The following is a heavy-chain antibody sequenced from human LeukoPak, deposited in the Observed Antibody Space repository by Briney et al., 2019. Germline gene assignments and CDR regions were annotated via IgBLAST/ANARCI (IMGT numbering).Heavy chain of an antibody. CDR3: ARDYNFDSSPYDDGLDI. V-gene: IGHV1-69*05. J-gene: IGHJ3*02. CDR1: GESFGSHG. D-gene: IGHD3-22*01. CDR2: IIPVFHTA. Sequence: ASVKVSCKTSGESFGSHGISWVRQAPGQGLEWMGGIIPVFHTAKYAQNFQDRLTITTDESTDTVYMELSSLRSEDTAVYYCARDYNFDSSPYDDGLDIWGQGTMVTVSS.